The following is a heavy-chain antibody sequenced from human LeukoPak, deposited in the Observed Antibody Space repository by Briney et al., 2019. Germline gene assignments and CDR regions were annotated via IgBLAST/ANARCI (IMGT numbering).Heavy chain of an antibody. Sequence: PGGSLRLSCAASGFTFSDYYMSWIRQAPGKGLEWVSYISSSGSTIYYADSVKGRFTISRDNAKNSLYLQMNSLRAEDTAVCYCARDGSSSWYYFDYWGQGTLVTVSS. CDR3: ARDGSSSWYYFDY. D-gene: IGHD6-13*01. CDR1: GFTFSDYY. J-gene: IGHJ4*02. V-gene: IGHV3-11*01. CDR2: ISSSGSTI.